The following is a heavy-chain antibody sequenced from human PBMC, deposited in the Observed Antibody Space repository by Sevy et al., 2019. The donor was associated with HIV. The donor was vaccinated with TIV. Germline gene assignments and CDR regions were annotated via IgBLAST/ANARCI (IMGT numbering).Heavy chain of an antibody. CDR3: ARDQYSYGHTPFDY. D-gene: IGHD5-18*01. CDR1: GFTFSSYE. CDR2: ISSSGSTI. V-gene: IGHV3-48*03. J-gene: IGHJ4*02. Sequence: GGSLRLSCAASGFTFSSYEMNWVRQAPGKGLEWVSYISSSGSTIDSADSVKGRFTISRDNAKNSLYLQMNSLRAEDTAVYYCARDQYSYGHTPFDYWGQGTLVTVSS.